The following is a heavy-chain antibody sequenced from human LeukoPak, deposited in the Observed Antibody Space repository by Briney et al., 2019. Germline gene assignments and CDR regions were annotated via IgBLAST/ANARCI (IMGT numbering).Heavy chain of an antibody. CDR2: ICSRSSYI. CDR1: GFTFSSYS. V-gene: IGHV3-21*01. D-gene: IGHD2-2*01. J-gene: IGHJ4*02. CDR3: ARGSSTHGEYYFDY. Sequence: PGGSLRLSCAASGFTFSSYSMNWVRPAPGKGLEWVSSICSRSSYIYYADSVKGRFTISRDNAKNSLYLQMNSLRAEDTAVYCCARGSSTHGEYYFDYWGQGTLVTVSS.